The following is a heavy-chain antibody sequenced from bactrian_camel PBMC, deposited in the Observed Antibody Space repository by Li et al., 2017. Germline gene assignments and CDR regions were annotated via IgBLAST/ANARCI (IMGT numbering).Heavy chain of an antibody. V-gene: IGHV3S53*01. Sequence: HVQLVESGGGSVQAGGSLRLSCAASGYTYSSSCMGWFRQAPGKEREGVARIDSDGSIRYADSVKGRFTISEDNAKKTVYLRMNDLKPEDTATYYCAADLVTDEPSLVEREYYYWGQGTQVTVS. J-gene: IGHJ4*01. D-gene: IGHD1*01. CDR1: GYTYSSSC. CDR3: AADLVTDEPSLVEREYYY. CDR2: IDSDGSI.